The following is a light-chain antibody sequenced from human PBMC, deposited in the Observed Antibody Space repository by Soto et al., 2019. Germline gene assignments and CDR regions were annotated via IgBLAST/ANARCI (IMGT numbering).Light chain of an antibody. J-gene: IGKJ5*01. CDR3: QQRSNWPLSIT. V-gene: IGKV3-11*01. CDR1: QRVSSN. CDR2: GAS. Sequence: IVMTQSPATLSVSPGERATLSCRASQRVSSNVAWYQQKPGQAPRLLLYGASNRATGIPARFSGSGSGTDFTLTISSLEPEDSAVYYCQQRSNWPLSITFGQGTRLEIK.